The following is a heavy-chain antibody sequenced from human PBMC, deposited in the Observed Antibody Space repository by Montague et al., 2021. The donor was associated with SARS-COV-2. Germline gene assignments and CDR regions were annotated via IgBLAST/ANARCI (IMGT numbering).Heavy chain of an antibody. CDR1: GFTFSSYA. Sequence: SLRLSCAASGFTFSSYAMHWVRQAPGKGLEWVAVISFVGSTKYYADSVKGRFTISRDNAKNTPYLQMNSLGAEDTAVYYCARVRGEYYGMDVWGQGTTVTVSS. CDR3: ARVRGEYYGMDV. CDR2: ISFVGSTK. V-gene: IGHV3-30*04. J-gene: IGHJ6*02.